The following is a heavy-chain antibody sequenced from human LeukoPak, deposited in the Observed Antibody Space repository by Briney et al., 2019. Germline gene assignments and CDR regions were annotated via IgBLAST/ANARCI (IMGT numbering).Heavy chain of an antibody. CDR2: MYHRGST. CDR1: GGSISSSNFC. Sequence: SENRSLTRPVSGGSISSSNFCWGWIRQPPGKGLEWIGSMYHRGSTNYNPSLKSRVTISVDTSKNQLSLRLTSVTAADTAVYYCARVDYTTSSPYLLLDSWGQGTLVPVSS. V-gene: IGHV4-39*07. J-gene: IGHJ4*02. D-gene: IGHD6-6*01. CDR3: ARVDYTTSSPYLLLDS.